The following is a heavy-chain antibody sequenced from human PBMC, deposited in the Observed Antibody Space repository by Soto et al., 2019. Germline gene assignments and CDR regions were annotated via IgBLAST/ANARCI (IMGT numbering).Heavy chain of an antibody. CDR2: ISRDGSNK. CDR3: ARSRNSAVADSFDF. J-gene: IGHJ4*02. D-gene: IGHD3-10*01. Sequence: QVQVVESGGGVVQPGRSLRLSCAASGFTFSRYAIHWVRQAPGKGLEWVAVISRDGSNKYYVDSVKGQFTISRDNSKNTLYLQMNSLRDEDTAVYYCARSRNSAVADSFDFWGQGTLVTVSS. CDR1: GFTFSRYA. V-gene: IGHV3-30*04.